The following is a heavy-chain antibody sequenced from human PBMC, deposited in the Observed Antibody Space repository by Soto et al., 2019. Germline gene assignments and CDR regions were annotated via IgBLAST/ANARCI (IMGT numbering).Heavy chain of an antibody. D-gene: IGHD5-12*01. J-gene: IGHJ4*02. CDR1: GYTFTSYY. V-gene: IGHV1-46*01. CDR2: INPSGGST. CDR3: AGAHPRLRLFDY. Sequence: ASVKVSCKASGYTFTSYYMHWVRQAPGQGLEWMGIINPSGGSTSYAQKFQGRVTMTRDTSTSKVYMELSSLRSEDTAVYFCAGAHPRLRLFDYWGQGTLVTVSS.